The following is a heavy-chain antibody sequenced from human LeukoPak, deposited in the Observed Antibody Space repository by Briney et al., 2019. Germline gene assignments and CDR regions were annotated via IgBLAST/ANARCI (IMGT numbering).Heavy chain of an antibody. J-gene: IGHJ2*01. Sequence: TSETLSLTCTVSGGSISTYYWSWIRQPPGKGLEWIGYIYYSGTTNQNPSLKSRVTISVDTSKNQFSLKLSSVTAADTAVYYCARDRGIADWYFDLWGRGTLVTVSS. CDR2: IYYSGTT. CDR3: ARDRGIADWYFDL. D-gene: IGHD6-13*01. V-gene: IGHV4-59*01. CDR1: GGSISTYY.